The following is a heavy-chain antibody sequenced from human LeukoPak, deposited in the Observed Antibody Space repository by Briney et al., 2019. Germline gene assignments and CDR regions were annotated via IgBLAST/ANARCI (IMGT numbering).Heavy chain of an antibody. Sequence: SETLSLTCTVSDDSMSTNSYYWTWIRQPPGEGLEWVASLHYSGTPYYSPSLSSRISILVDTSKRQFSLQVRSVTASDTAMYYCSRGDDSYKQGNFWGQGTLVTVSS. V-gene: IGHV4-39*01. CDR1: DDSMSTNSYY. D-gene: IGHD5-24*01. CDR3: SRGDDSYKQGNF. J-gene: IGHJ4*02. CDR2: LHYSGTP.